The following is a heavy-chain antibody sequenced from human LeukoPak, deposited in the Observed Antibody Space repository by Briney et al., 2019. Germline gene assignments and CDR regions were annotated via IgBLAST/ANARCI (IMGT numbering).Heavy chain of an antibody. D-gene: IGHD1-26*01. CDR1: GGSISSGGYY. CDR2: INHSGST. V-gene: IGHV4-30-2*01. Sequence: SQTLSLTCTVSGGSISSGGYYWSWIRQPPGKGLEWIGEINHSGSTNYNPSLKSRVTISVDTSKNQFSLKLSSVTAADTAVYYCARGMVGATNNWFDPWGQGTLVTVSS. J-gene: IGHJ5*02. CDR3: ARGMVGATNNWFDP.